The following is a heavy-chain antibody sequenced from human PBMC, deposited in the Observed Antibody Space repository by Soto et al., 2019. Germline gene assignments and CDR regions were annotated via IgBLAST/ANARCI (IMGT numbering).Heavy chain of an antibody. D-gene: IGHD2-15*01. J-gene: IGHJ4*02. V-gene: IGHV3-23*01. Sequence: GGSLRRSCAASGFTSSSYAMSWVRQAPGKGLEWVSAISGSGGSTYYADSVKGRFTISRDNSKNTLYLQMNSLRAEDTAVYYCAKGLVVVVAATTPFDYWGQGTLVTVSS. CDR1: GFTSSSYA. CDR3: AKGLVVVVAATTPFDY. CDR2: ISGSGGST.